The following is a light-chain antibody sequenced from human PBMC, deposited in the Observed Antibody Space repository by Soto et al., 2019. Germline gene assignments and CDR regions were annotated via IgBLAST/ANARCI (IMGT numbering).Light chain of an antibody. Sequence: DIVMTQSPDSLTVSLGERATINCTSSQTIFYSSNNRNYLAWYQQKPGKAPKLLIYDASSLESGVPSRFSGSGSGTEFTLTISSLQPDDFATYYCQQYNSYSMFGQGTKVDIK. J-gene: IGKJ1*01. CDR2: DAS. CDR1: QTIFYSSNNRNY. CDR3: QQYNSYSM. V-gene: IGKV1-5*01.